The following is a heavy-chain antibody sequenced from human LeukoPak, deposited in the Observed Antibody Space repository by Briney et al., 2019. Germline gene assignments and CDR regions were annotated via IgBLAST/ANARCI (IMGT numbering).Heavy chain of an antibody. CDR1: GGSISSYY. D-gene: IGHD2-2*01. V-gene: IGHV4-59*01. J-gene: IGHJ5*02. CDR3: ARDRGLVVVPAANSVGDNWFDP. Sequence: SETLSLTCTVSGGSISSYYWNWIRQPPGKGLEWIGYIYYSGSTNYNPSLKSRVTISVDTSKNQFSLKLSSVTAADTAMYYCARDRGLVVVPAANSVGDNWFDPWGQGTLVTVSS. CDR2: IYYSGST.